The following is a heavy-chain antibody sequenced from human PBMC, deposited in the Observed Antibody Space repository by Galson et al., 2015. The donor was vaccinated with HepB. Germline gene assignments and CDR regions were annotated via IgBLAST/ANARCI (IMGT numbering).Heavy chain of an antibody. CDR2: ISSSSSYT. CDR3: ARGCYYDSSGYCDFDY. Sequence: SLRLSCAASGFTFSDYYMSWIRQAPGKGLEWVSYISSSSSYTNYADSVKGRFTISRDNAKNSLYLQMNSLRAEDTAVYYCARGCYYDSSGYCDFDYWGQGTLVTVSS. J-gene: IGHJ4*02. CDR1: GFTFSDYY. V-gene: IGHV3-11*05. D-gene: IGHD3-22*01.